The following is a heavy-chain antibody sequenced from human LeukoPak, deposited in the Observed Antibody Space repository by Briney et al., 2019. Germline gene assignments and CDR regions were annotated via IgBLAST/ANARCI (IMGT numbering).Heavy chain of an antibody. CDR2: ISSSGSTI. D-gene: IGHD3-10*01. J-gene: IGHJ6*02. CDR3: ARDRTRSTSYYGMDV. V-gene: IGHV3-48*03. Sequence: GGSLRLSCAASGFTFSSYEMNWVRQAPGKGLEWVSYISSSGSTIYYADSVKGRFTISRDNAKNSLYLQMNSLRAEDTAVYYCARDRTRSTSYYGMDVWGQGTTVTVSS. CDR1: GFTFSSYE.